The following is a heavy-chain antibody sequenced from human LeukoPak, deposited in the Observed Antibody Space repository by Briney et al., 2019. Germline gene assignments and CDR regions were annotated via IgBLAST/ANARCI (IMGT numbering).Heavy chain of an antibody. CDR2: INPNSGDR. J-gene: IGHJ4*02. CDR1: GYSFIAYY. Sequence: ASVKVSCKASGYSFIAYYLHWVRQAPGQGPQWMGWINPNSGDRNYAQEFQGRVTMTRDPSISTGYMELRRVRSDDTAVYYCARAFCSGGDCYQRPNFDYWGQGTLVTVSS. V-gene: IGHV1-2*02. D-gene: IGHD2-15*01. CDR3: ARAFCSGGDCYQRPNFDY.